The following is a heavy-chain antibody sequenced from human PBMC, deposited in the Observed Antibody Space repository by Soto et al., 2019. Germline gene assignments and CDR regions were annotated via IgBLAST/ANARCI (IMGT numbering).Heavy chain of an antibody. Sequence: YCKSAGEALSRDAVGWVRKAIGQGLEWMGGIIPIFGTANYAQKFQGRVTITADESTSTAYMELSSLRSEDTAVYYCASVVAVAVYYGMDVWGQGTTVPGFS. CDR3: ASVVAVAVYYGMDV. D-gene: IGHD6-19*01. V-gene: IGHV1-69*01. CDR1: GEALSRDA. J-gene: IGHJ6*02. CDR2: IIPIFGTA.